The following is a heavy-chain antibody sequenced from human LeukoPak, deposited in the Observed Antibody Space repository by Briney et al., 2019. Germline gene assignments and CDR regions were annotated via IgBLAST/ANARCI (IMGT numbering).Heavy chain of an antibody. CDR3: ARGHATTRGNWFDP. D-gene: IGHD1-26*01. CDR1: GGSISTYY. CDR2: IYYSGST. J-gene: IGHJ5*02. V-gene: IGHV4-59*01. Sequence: SETLSLTCTVSGGSISTYYWSWIRQPPGKGLEWIGYIYYSGSTNYNPSLKSRVTISVDTSKNQFSLKLSSVTAADTAVYYCARGHATTRGNWFDPWGQGTLVTVSS.